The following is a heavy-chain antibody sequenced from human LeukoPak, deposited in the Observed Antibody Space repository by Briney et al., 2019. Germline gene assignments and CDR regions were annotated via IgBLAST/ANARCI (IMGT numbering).Heavy chain of an antibody. J-gene: IGHJ4*02. CDR1: GFTFTTYP. V-gene: IGHV3-23*01. CDR2: ISVSGGST. CDR3: AKDVSSCGADCPDS. D-gene: IGHD2-21*02. Sequence: GGSLRLSCVASGFTFTTYPMSWVRQTPGKGLEWVSGISVSGGSTYYADSVKGRFTISRDNSKNTVYLQMNSLRAEETAIYYCAKDVSSCGADCPDSWGQGTLVTVSS.